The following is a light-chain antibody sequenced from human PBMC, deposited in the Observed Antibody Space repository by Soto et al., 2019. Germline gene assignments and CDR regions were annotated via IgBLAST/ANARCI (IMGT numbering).Light chain of an antibody. V-gene: IGLV2-8*01. J-gene: IGLJ3*02. Sequence: QSALTQPPSASGSPGRSVTISCSGTRSDVGDYNSVSWYQQHPGKAPKLMIYEVSKRPPGVPDRFSGSKSGNAASLTVSGLQADDEADYYCCSYVGSNIWVFGGGTKLTVL. CDR1: RSDVGDYNS. CDR3: CSYVGSNIWV. CDR2: EVS.